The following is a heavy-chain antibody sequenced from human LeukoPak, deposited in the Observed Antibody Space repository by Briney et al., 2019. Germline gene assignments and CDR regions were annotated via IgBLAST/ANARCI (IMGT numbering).Heavy chain of an antibody. J-gene: IGHJ4*02. CDR1: GYTFTTYP. Sequence: ASVKVSCKASGYTFTTYPINWVRQAPGQGLEWMGWIDTNTGSPTYAQGLTGRFVFSLDTSVSTAFLQINSLKAEDTALYYCAAFGESQYYFDYWGQGTLVTVSS. D-gene: IGHD3-10*01. CDR2: IDTNTGSP. CDR3: AAFGESQYYFDY. V-gene: IGHV7-4-1*02.